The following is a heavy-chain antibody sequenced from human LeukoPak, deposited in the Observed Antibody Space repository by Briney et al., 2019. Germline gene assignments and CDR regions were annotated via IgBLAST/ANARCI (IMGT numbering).Heavy chain of an antibody. J-gene: IGHJ4*02. Sequence: KASETLSLTCNVSDYSISSVYYWGWIRQSPGKGLEWIGSIYHTGYTYYNPSLKSRITISLETSRTQFSLKLNSVTAADTAVYFCVTTGHSSGWQFDYWGQGTLVTVSS. CDR3: VTTGHSSGWQFDY. CDR1: DYSISSVYY. D-gene: IGHD6-19*01. CDR2: IYHTGYT. V-gene: IGHV4-38-2*02.